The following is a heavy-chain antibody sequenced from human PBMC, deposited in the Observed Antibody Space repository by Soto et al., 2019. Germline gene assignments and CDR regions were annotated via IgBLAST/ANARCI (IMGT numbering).Heavy chain of an antibody. CDR2: IKRDGSEK. CDR1: GFTFSSYW. CDR3: TLNYDYYYMDV. J-gene: IGHJ6*03. V-gene: IGHV3-7*01. Sequence: EVQLVESGGGLVQPGGSLRLSCAASGFTFSSYWMSWVRQAPGKGLEWVANIKRDGSEKYYVDSVKGRFTISRDNANNSLYLQMNSLRVEDTAVYYCTLNYDYYYMDVWGKGTTVTVSS.